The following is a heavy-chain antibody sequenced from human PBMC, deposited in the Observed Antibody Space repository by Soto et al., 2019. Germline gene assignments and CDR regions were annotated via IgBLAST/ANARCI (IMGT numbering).Heavy chain of an antibody. CDR1: GGSFSGDY. CDR2: INHSGST. D-gene: IGHD2-2*01. CDR3: ASGGESSTSCPHFDY. V-gene: IGHV4-34*01. J-gene: IGHJ4*02. Sequence: SETLSLTCAVYGGSFSGDYWSWIRQPPGKGLEWLGEINHSGSTNHNPSLKSRVTISVDTSKNQFSLKLSSVTAADTAVYYCASGGESSTSCPHFDYWGQGTLVTVSS.